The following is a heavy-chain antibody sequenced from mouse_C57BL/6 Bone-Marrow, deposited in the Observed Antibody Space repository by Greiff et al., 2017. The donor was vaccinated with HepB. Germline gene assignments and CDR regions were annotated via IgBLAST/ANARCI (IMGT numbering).Heavy chain of an antibody. D-gene: IGHD1-1*01. V-gene: IGHV14-2*01. CDR3: ARITTVPWYFDV. CDR1: GFNIKDYY. CDR2: IDPEDGDT. J-gene: IGHJ1*03. Sequence: EVQLQQPGAELVKPGASVKLSCTASGFNIKDYYMHWVKQRTEQGLEWIGRIDPEDGDTKYAPKFQGKATITADTSSNTAYLQLSSLTSEDTAVYYCARITTVPWYFDVWGTGTTVTVSS.